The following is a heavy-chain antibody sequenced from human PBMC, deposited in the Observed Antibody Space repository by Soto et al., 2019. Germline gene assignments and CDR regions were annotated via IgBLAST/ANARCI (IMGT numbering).Heavy chain of an antibody. CDR2: IYPSGST. V-gene: IGHV4-4*02. CDR3: ARHYYDSTGMQKFDP. CDR1: GASISSSNW. D-gene: IGHD3-22*01. J-gene: IGHJ5*02. Sequence: QVQLQESGPGLVKPSETLSLACTVSGASISSSNWWSWVRQPPAKGLEWIGEIYPSGSTKYNPSLKSRVTISVDKSNNQFSLKLTSVTAADTAVYYCARHYYDSTGMQKFDPWGQGALVTVSS.